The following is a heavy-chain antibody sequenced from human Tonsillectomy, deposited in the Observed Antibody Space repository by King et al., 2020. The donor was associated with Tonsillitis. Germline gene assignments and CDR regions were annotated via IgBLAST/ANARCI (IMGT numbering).Heavy chain of an antibody. D-gene: IGHD6-6*01. V-gene: IGHV6-1*01. J-gene: IGHJ4*02. Sequence: VQLQQSGPGLVKPSQTLSLTCAISGDSVSSNSAAWHWIRRSPSRGLEWLGRTYYRSKWYNDYAVSVKSRITINPDTSKNQFSLQLNSVTPEDTSGYYFARSSPWRVYISSFLFYYWGQGTLVTVSS. CDR1: GDSVSSNSAA. CDR3: ARSSPWRVYISSFLFYY. CDR2: TYYRSKWYN.